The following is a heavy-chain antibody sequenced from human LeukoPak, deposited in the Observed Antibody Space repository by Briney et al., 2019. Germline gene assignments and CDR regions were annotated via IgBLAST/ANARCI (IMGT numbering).Heavy chain of an antibody. CDR3: AKDRAIFGVVTAFDY. J-gene: IGHJ4*02. CDR1: GFTFSSYG. Sequence: GGSLRLSCTASGFTFSSYGMHWVRQAPGKGLEWVAFIRYDGSNKYYADSVKGRFTISRDNSKNMLYLQMNSLRAEDTAVYYCAKDRAIFGVVTAFDYWGQGTLVTVSS. CDR2: IRYDGSNK. D-gene: IGHD3-3*01. V-gene: IGHV3-30*02.